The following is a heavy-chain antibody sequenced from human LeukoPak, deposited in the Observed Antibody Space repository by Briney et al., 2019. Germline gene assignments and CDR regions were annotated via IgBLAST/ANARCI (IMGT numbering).Heavy chain of an antibody. CDR1: GGPISGYY. CDR3: ARYYCPDGTCRGFDY. D-gene: IGHD2-15*01. V-gene: IGHV4-59*01. J-gene: IGHJ4*02. Sequence: SETLSLTCTVSGGPISGYYWSWLRQPPGKGLEWIGYIYSSGSTNCNPSLKSRVTISVDPSKNQFSLKLSSVTAADTAVYYCARYYCPDGTCRGFDYWGQGTLVTVSS. CDR2: IYSSGST.